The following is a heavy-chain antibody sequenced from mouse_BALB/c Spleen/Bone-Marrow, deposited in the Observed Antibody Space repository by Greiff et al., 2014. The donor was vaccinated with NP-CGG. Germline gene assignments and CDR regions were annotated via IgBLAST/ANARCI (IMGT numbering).Heavy chain of an antibody. V-gene: IGHV5-6*01. J-gene: IGHJ2*01. CDR2: ISSGGSYT. Sequence: EVQVVESGGDLVKPGGSLKLSCAASGFTFSSYGMSWVRQTPDKRLEWVATISSGGSYTYYPDSVKGRFTISRDNAKNTLYLQMSSLKSEDTAMYYCARQYGNYWDYFDYWGRGTTLTVSS. D-gene: IGHD2-10*02. CDR1: GFTFSSYG. CDR3: ARQYGNYWDYFDY.